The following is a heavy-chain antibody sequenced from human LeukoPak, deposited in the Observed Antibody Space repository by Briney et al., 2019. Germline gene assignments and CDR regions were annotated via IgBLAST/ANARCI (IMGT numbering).Heavy chain of an antibody. CDR3: ARGDSSGWSATPFDY. D-gene: IGHD6-19*01. J-gene: IGHJ4*02. V-gene: IGHV4-39*07. Sequence: GSLRLSCAASGFTFSSYSMNWVRQAPGKGLEWIGSIYYSGSTYYNPSLKSRVTISVDTSKNQFSLKLSSVTAADTAVYYCARGDSSGWSATPFDYWGQGTLVTVSS. CDR2: IYYSGST. CDR1: GFTFSSYS.